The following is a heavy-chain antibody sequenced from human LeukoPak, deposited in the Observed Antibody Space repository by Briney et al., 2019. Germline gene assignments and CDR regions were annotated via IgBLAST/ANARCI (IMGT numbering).Heavy chain of an antibody. CDR2: ISAYNGNT. V-gene: IGHV1-18*01. J-gene: IGHJ4*02. Sequence: GASVKVSCKASGYTFTSYGISWVRQAPGQGLEWMGWISAYNGNTNYAQKLQGRVTMTTDTSTSTAYMELRSLRSDDTAVYYCARDIPIVGATTPFGYWGQGTLVTVSS. CDR3: ARDIPIVGATTPFGY. D-gene: IGHD1-26*01. CDR1: GYTFTSYG.